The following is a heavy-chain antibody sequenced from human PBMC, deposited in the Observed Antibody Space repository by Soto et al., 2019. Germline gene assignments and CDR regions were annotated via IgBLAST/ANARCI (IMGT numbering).Heavy chain of an antibody. CDR2: ISSTGSTP. Sequence: GSLRLSCAASGFPFSDSYMAWIRQAPGKGLEEIATISSTGSTPYYADSVKGRFTISRDNAQSSLYLEMNNLRAEDTAVYYCARGQQLVANWLDPWGQGILVTVSS. J-gene: IGHJ5*02. D-gene: IGHD6-6*01. CDR1: GFPFSDSY. CDR3: ARGQQLVANWLDP. V-gene: IGHV3-11*01.